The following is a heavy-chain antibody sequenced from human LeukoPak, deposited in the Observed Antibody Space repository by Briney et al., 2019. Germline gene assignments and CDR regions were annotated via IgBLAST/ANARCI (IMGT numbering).Heavy chain of an antibody. J-gene: IGHJ4*02. CDR2: IYYTGST. CDR1: GSSITSVSHY. Sequence: PSETLCLTCTISGSSITSVSHYWGWIGQPPGKGLEWIGDIYYTGSTYYSPSLRSRVTMSVPTSENQFSLRLNSVTAVDTAVYYCARRWGNIVGVTYEYWGQGTLVTVSS. D-gene: IGHD3-16*01. V-gene: IGHV4-39*01. CDR3: ARRWGNIVGVTYEY.